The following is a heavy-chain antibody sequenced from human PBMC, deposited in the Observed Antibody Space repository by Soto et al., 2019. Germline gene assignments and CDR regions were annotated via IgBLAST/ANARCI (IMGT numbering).Heavy chain of an antibody. Sequence: GGSLRLSCAASGFTFSDFAMSWVRQAPGKGLEWVSSISGSGDTKYHADSVQGRFTISRDNSKNSLYLQMNRLRAEDTALDYCAKVTGYRSGWQDYWGQGTLVTVSS. CDR2: ISGSGDTK. CDR3: AKVTGYRSGWQDY. D-gene: IGHD6-19*01. J-gene: IGHJ4*02. V-gene: IGHV3-23*01. CDR1: GFTFSDFA.